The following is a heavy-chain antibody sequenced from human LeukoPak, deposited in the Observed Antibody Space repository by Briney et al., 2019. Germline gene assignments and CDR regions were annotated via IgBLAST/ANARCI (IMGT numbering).Heavy chain of an antibody. J-gene: IGHJ4*02. V-gene: IGHV3-23*01. D-gene: IGHD3-22*01. Sequence: PGGSLRLSCTASGLTFSSYAMSWVRQAPGKGLEWVSAISGSGGSTYYADSVKGRFTISRDNSKNTLYLQMNSLRAEDTAVYYCAKGSDYYDSSGYNHPFDYWGQGTLVTVSS. CDR1: GLTFSSYA. CDR3: AKGSDYYDSSGYNHPFDY. CDR2: ISGSGGST.